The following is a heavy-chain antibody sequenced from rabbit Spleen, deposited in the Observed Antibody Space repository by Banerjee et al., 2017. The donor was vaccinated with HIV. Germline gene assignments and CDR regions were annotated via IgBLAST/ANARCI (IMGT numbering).Heavy chain of an antibody. J-gene: IGHJ4*01. CDR3: ARDAAGSSYPYNL. CDR2: IFTPDSGTT. Sequence: QSLEESGGDLVKPGASLTLTCTASGFSFSGSYYMCWVRQAPGKGLEWIGSIFTPDSGTTYYANWAKGRFTVSKTSSTTVTLQMTSLTAADTATYFCARDAAGSSYPYNLWGQGTLVTVS. D-gene: IGHD8-1*01. CDR1: GFSFSGSYY. V-gene: IGHV1S40*01.